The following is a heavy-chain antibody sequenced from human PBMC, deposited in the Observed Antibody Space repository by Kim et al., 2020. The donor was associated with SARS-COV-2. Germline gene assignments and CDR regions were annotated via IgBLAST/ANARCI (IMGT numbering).Heavy chain of an antibody. J-gene: IGHJ4*02. D-gene: IGHD3-22*01. V-gene: IGHV3-30*18. Sequence: GGSLRLSCAASGFTFSSYGMHWVRQAPGKGLEWVAVISYDGSNKYYADSVKGRFTISRDNSKNTLYFQMNDLRAEDTAVYYCAKPPYYYDSSGYVDYWGQGTLVTVSS. CDR3: AKPPYYYDSSGYVDY. CDR2: ISYDGSNK. CDR1: GFTFSSYG.